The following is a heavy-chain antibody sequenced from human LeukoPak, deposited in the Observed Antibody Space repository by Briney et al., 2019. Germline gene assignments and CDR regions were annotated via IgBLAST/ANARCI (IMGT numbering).Heavy chain of an antibody. D-gene: IGHD4-4*01. J-gene: IGHJ2*01. CDR2: IYYSGST. V-gene: IGHV4-59*08. CDR1: GGSISSYY. Sequence: SETLSLTCTVSGGSISSYYWSWIRQPPGKGLEWIGYIYYSGSTDYNPSLKSRVTISVDTSKNQFSLKLSSVTAADTAVYYCARHAVTSRWYFDLWGRGTLVTVSS. CDR3: ARHAVTSRWYFDL.